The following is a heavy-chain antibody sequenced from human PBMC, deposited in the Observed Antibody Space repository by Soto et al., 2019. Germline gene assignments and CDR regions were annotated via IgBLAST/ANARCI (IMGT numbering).Heavy chain of an antibody. J-gene: IGHJ6*02. CDR1: GFALRDYA. CDR2: ISSDGGYR. V-gene: IGHV3-30-3*01. CDR3: AQGRYGSNLGLDV. Sequence: GGSLRLSCAASGFALRDYAIYWVRQAPGKGLEWVAFISSDGGYRKYADSVKGRFSISRDTSKVTVYLQINSLRADDTALYYCAQGRYGSNLGLDVCSLRTTVSV. D-gene: IGHD6-13*01.